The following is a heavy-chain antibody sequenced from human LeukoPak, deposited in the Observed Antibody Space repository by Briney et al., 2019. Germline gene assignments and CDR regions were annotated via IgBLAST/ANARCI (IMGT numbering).Heavy chain of an antibody. CDR2: INAGNGNT. CDR1: GYTFTSYA. V-gene: IGHV1-3*01. D-gene: IGHD3-22*01. CDR3: ARISSSDSSGYYPEYYFDY. Sequence: GASVKVSCKASGYTFTSYAIHWVRQAPGQRLEWMGWINAGNGNTKYSQKFQGRVTITRDTSASTAYMELSSLRSEDTAVYYCARISSSDSSGYYPEYYFDYWGQGTLVTVSS. J-gene: IGHJ4*02.